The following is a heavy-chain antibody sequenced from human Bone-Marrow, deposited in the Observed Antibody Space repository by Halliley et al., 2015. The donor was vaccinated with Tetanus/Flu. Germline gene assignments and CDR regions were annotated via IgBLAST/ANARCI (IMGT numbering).Heavy chain of an antibody. Sequence: SLRLSCAASGFTVSTSGMSWVRQAPGKGLEWVSGISSSGRGSRTDFADSVKGRSTVSRDISRNTLYLQMDSLRAEDTAVYYCTKDSGWDHAWWGQGTLVTVSS. CDR2: ISSSGRGSRT. CDR3: TKDSGWDHAW. J-gene: IGHJ4*02. D-gene: IGHD6-19*01. CDR1: GFTVSTSG. V-gene: IGHV3-23*01.